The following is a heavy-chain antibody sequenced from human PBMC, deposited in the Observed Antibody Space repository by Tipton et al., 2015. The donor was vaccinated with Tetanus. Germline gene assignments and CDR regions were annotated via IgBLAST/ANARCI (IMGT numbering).Heavy chain of an antibody. CDR3: ARGGGNTMFRGGEFVHSYYYQGMDV. CDR1: GGSVDSGSYH. J-gene: IGHJ6*02. CDR2: VHYTGAT. D-gene: IGHD3-10*01. V-gene: IGHV4-39*07. Sequence: TLSLTCSVSGGSVDSGSYHWAWIRQPPGKGLEWIGSVHYTGATYLNPSLNSRVTISLDRSKNQFSLKLTSVTAADTAVYYCARGGGNTMFRGGEFVHSYYYQGMDVWGQGTTVTVSS.